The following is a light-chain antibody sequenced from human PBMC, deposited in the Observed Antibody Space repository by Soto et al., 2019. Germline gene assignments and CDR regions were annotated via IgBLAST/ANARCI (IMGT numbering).Light chain of an antibody. V-gene: IGKV3-20*01. Sequence: ETVLTQSPGTLSVSPGERATLSCRASQSVGRNYVAWYQQKPGQAPRLLIHAASTRATGIPDRFSGSGSGTDFTLTISRLEPEDSAVYYRQQYASSPHTFGGGTKVETK. CDR2: AAS. CDR1: QSVGRNY. CDR3: QQYASSPHT. J-gene: IGKJ4*01.